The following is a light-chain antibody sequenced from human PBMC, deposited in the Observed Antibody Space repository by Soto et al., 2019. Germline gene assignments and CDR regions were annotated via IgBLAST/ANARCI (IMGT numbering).Light chain of an antibody. V-gene: IGLV1-47*01. Sequence: QSVLTQPPSASGTPGQRVTISCSGSSSNIGSNYVYWYQQLPGTAPKLLIYRNNQRPSGVPDRFSGSKSGTSASLAISGLRSEDEADYYCAAWDGSLSGSYAVFGGGTQLTVL. J-gene: IGLJ7*01. CDR3: AAWDGSLSGSYAV. CDR2: RNN. CDR1: SSNIGSNY.